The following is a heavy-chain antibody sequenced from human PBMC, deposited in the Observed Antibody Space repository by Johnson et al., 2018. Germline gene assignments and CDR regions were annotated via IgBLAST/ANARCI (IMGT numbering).Heavy chain of an antibody. CDR1: RFTFSSYA. J-gene: IGHJ6*02. CDR2: ISGSGGST. D-gene: IGHD3-16*02. Sequence: EVRLVESGGGLVQPGGSLRLCCAASRFTFSSYAMSWVRQAPGKGLEWVSAISGSGGSTYYADPVKGRFTLSRDNSKNTRDLQMNSLRAEDTAVYYWAKDWTVRLGELSPPSTAYYYYYYGMDVWGQGTTVTVSS. CDR3: AKDWTVRLGELSPPSTAYYYYYYGMDV. V-gene: IGHV3-23*04.